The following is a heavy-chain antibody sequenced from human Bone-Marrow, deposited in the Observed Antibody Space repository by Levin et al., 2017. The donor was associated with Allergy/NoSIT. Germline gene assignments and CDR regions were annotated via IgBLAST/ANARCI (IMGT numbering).Heavy chain of an antibody. CDR2: ISYDGSNK. J-gene: IGHJ3*02. V-gene: IGHV3-30*18. D-gene: IGHD6-25*01. CDR3: AKEAAISHDAFDI. Sequence: AGGSLRLSCAASGFTFSSYGMHWVRQAPGKGLEWVAVISYDGSNKYYADSVKGRFTISRDNSKNTLYLQMNSLRAEDTAVYYCAKEAAISHDAFDIWGQGTMVTVSS. CDR1: GFTFSSYG.